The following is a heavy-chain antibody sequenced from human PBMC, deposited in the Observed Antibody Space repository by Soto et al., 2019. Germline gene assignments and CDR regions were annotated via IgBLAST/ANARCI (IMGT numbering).Heavy chain of an antibody. CDR2: ITSSGAST. CDR1: GFTFNIYA. J-gene: IGHJ6*02. CDR3: AKAVSTSGFYGMDV. Sequence: GGSLRLSCAASGFTFNIYAMNWVRQAPGKGLEWVSTITSSGASTYYADSVRGRFTISRDNSKNTLYLQMSSLRAEDTAVYYCAKAVSTSGFYGMDVWGQGTTVTVSS. V-gene: IGHV3-23*01.